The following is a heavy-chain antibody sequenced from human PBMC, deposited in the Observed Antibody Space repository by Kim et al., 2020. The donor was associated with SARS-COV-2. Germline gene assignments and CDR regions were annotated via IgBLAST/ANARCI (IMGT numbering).Heavy chain of an antibody. CDR2: INSDGSST. J-gene: IGHJ6*02. CDR1: GFTFSSYW. D-gene: IGHD3-9*01. CDR3: ATDQIPGFNWDILTGYYRSSYYYYGMDV. V-gene: IGHV3-74*01. Sequence: GGSLRLSCAASGFTFSSYWMHWVRQAPGKGLVWVSRINSDGSSTSYADSVKGRFTISRDNAKNTLYLQMNSLRAEDTAVYYCATDQIPGFNWDILTGYYRSSYYYYGMDVWGQGTTVTVSS.